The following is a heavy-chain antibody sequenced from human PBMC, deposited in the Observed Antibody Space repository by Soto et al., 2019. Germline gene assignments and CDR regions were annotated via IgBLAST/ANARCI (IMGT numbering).Heavy chain of an antibody. Sequence: GGSLRLSCAASGFTFSDYAMYWVRQAPGKGLEWVSVISFDGNIKYYTGSVKGRFTISRDNSKNTLHLQVNSLRTEDTALYYCARAPGHSVHSSGWQIDDWGQGTLVTVSS. D-gene: IGHD6-19*01. CDR3: ARAPGHSVHSSGWQIDD. CDR2: ISFDGNIK. V-gene: IGHV3-30-3*01. J-gene: IGHJ4*02. CDR1: GFTFSDYA.